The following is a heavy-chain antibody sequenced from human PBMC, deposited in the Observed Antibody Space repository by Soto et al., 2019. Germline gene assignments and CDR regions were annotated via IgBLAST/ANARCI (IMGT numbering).Heavy chain of an antibody. V-gene: IGHV1-69*01. D-gene: IGHD3-10*01. CDR3: AVAMVREILIFESSGMHV. J-gene: IGHJ6*02. CDR1: GGTFNNYA. CDR2: LIPNFDTP. Sequence: QVQLVQSGAEVKKPGSSVKVSCKTSGGTFNNYAISWVRQAPGQGLEGMGGLIPNFDTPNYAQKFQDRLTIIADEATSTVSMELRSLRSDDTAVYYCAVAMVREILIFESSGMHVWGQGTTVTVSS.